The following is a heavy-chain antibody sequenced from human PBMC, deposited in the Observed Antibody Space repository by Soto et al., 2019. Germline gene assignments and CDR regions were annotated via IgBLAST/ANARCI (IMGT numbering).Heavy chain of an antibody. Sequence: ASVKVSCKASGYNFIDYDINWMRQSTGQGLEWMGWMTPNSGNTGYAQKFQGRVTLTRDTSIGTAYMELSSLKTEDTAVYYCSRNPYGSGLFVLWGQGILVTVFS. CDR3: SRNPYGSGLFVL. D-gene: IGHD6-19*01. V-gene: IGHV1-8*01. CDR1: GYNFIDYD. J-gene: IGHJ5*02. CDR2: MTPNSGNT.